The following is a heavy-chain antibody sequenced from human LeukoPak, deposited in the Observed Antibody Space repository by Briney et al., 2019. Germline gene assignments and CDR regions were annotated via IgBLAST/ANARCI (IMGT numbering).Heavy chain of an antibody. V-gene: IGHV4-59*01. Sequence: SETLSLTCTVSGGSISSYYWSWIRQPPGKGLEWIGYIYYSGSTNYNPSLKSRVTISVDTSKNQFSLKPSSVTAADTAVYYCARGDYFSNYIFDYWGQGTLVTVSS. CDR1: GGSISSYY. J-gene: IGHJ4*02. CDR2: IYYSGST. CDR3: ARGDYFSNYIFDY. D-gene: IGHD4-11*01.